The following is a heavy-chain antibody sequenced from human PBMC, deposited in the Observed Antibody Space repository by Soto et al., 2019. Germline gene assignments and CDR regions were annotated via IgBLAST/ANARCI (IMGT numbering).Heavy chain of an antibody. CDR1: GFLFTDYY. D-gene: IGHD2-8*01. CDR3: ARDLCFSSTNYFDF. V-gene: IGHV3-11*06. Sequence: PGGSLRLSCTASGFLFTDYYMSWIRQPPGKGLEWLAYIDGSSDYTNSADSVKGRFTISRDNAKNSVFLQMNNLRADDTAVYYCARDLCFSSTNYFDFWGRGTLVTVSS. J-gene: IGHJ4*02. CDR2: IDGSSDYT.